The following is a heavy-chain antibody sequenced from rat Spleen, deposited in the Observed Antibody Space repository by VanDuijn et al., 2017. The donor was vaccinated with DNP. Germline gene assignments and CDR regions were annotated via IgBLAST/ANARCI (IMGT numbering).Heavy chain of an antibody. V-gene: IGHV2S12*01. D-gene: IGHD1-11*01. CDR3: TRLGRYGGFAFAF. CDR1: GFSLTTSG. Sequence: QVQLRESGPGLVQPSQTLSLTCAVSGFSLTTSGVSWVRQPPGKGLEWIAAISAFGTTYYNSAFKSRLSITRDTSKSQVFLKMNSLQTVDTAIYFCTRLGRYGGFAFAFWGQGTLVTVSP. J-gene: IGHJ3*01. CDR2: ISAFGTT.